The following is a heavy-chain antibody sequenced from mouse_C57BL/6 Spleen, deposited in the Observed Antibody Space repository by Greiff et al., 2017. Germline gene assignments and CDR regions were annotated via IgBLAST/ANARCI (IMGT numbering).Heavy chain of an antibody. CDR3: ARVELTGTKIFAY. Sequence: QVQLQQPGAELVKPGASVKLSCKASGYTFTSYWMHWVKQRPGQGLEWIGMIHPNSGSTNYNEKFKSKATLTVDKSSSTAYMQLSSLTSEDSAVYYCARVELTGTKIFAYWGQGTLVTVSA. D-gene: IGHD4-1*01. V-gene: IGHV1-64*01. CDR2: IHPNSGST. CDR1: GYTFTSYW. J-gene: IGHJ3*01.